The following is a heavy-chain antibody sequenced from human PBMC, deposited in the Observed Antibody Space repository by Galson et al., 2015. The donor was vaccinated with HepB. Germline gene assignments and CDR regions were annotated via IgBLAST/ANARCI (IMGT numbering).Heavy chain of an antibody. CDR1: GFTFGDYA. CDR3: SGSYSSSWY. J-gene: IGHJ4*02. Sequence: SLRLSCAASGFTFGDYAMSWVRQAPGKGLEWVGFIRSKAYGGTTEYAASVKGRFTISRDDSKSIAYLQMNSLKTEDTAVYYCSGSYSSSWYGGQGTLVTVSS. V-gene: IGHV3-49*04. D-gene: IGHD6-13*01. CDR2: IRSKAYGGTT.